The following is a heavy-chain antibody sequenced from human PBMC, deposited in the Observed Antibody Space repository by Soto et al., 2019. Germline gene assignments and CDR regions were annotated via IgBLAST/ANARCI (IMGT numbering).Heavy chain of an antibody. J-gene: IGHJ6*02. CDR1: GYSFTSYW. CDR3: ARLPIHVFWSGYYTDYYYGMDV. Sequence: PGESLKISCKGSGYSFTSYWIGWVRQMPGKGLEWMGIIYPGDSDTRYSPSFQGQVTISADKSISTAYLQWSSLKASDTAMYYCARLPIHVFWSGYYTDYYYGMDVWGQGTTVTVSS. D-gene: IGHD3-3*01. CDR2: IYPGDSDT. V-gene: IGHV5-51*01.